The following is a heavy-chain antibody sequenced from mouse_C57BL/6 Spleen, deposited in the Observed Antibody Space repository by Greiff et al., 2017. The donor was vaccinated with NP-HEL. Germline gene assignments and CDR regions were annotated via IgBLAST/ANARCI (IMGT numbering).Heavy chain of an antibody. J-gene: IGHJ2*01. CDR1: GYAFSSSW. V-gene: IGHV1-82*01. CDR3: ARRNLDY. CDR2: IYPGDGDT. Sequence: ESGPELVKPGASVKISCKASGYAFSSSWMNWVKQRPGKGLEWIGRIYPGDGDTNYNGKFKGKATLTADKSSSTAYMQLSSLTSEDSAVYFCARRNLDYWGQGTTLTVSS.